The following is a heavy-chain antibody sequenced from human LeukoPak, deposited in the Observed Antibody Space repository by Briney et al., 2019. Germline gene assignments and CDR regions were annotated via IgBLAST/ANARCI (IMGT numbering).Heavy chain of an antibody. J-gene: IGHJ4*02. D-gene: IGHD1-14*01. CDR3: ARVIRKGVIDY. CDR2: INSDGSST. CDR1: GFTFRSYW. Sequence: GGSLRLSCAASGFTFRSYWMHWVRQAPGKVLVWVSRINSDGSSTSYADSVKGRFTISRDNAKNTLYLQMNSLRAEDTAVYYCARVIRKGVIDYWGQGTLVTVSS. V-gene: IGHV3-74*01.